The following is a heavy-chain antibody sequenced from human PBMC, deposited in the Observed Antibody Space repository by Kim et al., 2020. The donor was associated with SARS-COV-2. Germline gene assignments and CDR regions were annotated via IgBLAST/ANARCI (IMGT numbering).Heavy chain of an antibody. Sequence: GGSLRLSCVASGFTFSDFSMAWVRQAPGKGLEWVANIRPDGVFKEYVDSVGGRFTISRDNAKRSLYLQMNGLRAEDTAVYYCVRWRWLQSEFDQWGQGTLVTVSS. CDR3: VRWRWLQSEFDQ. J-gene: IGHJ4*02. CDR1: GFTFSDFS. D-gene: IGHD6-19*01. CDR2: IRPDGVFK. V-gene: IGHV3-7*01.